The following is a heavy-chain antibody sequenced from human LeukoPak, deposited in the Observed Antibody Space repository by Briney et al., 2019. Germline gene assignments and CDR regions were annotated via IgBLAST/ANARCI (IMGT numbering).Heavy chain of an antibody. J-gene: IGHJ4*02. CDR2: IIPILGIA. D-gene: IGHD1-26*01. Sequence: SVKVSCKASGGTFSSYAISWVRQAPGQGLEWMGRIIPILGIANYAQKFRGRVTITADKSTSTAYMELSSLRSEDTAVYYCAREQAAGGLHFDYWGQGTLVTVSS. V-gene: IGHV1-69*04. CDR3: AREQAAGGLHFDY. CDR1: GGTFSSYA.